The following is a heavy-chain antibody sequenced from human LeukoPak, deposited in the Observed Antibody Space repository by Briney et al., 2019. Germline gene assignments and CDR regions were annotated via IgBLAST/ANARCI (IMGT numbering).Heavy chain of an antibody. V-gene: IGHV3-23*01. D-gene: IGHD1-26*01. CDR3: TKGLGSGNYFDY. Sequence: PGGSPRLSYAASGFTFSGYAMSWARQAPGKGLEWVSSLSGSGGSTDYADPVKGRFTISRDNSKNTMYLQMNSLRDEDTAVYYCTKGLGSGNYFDYWGQGTLVTVSS. J-gene: IGHJ4*02. CDR2: LSGSGGST. CDR1: GFTFSGYA.